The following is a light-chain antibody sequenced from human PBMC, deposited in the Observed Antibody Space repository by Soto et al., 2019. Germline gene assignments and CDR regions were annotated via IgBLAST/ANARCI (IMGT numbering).Light chain of an antibody. CDR2: DAS. CDR3: QQYDSYSWT. Sequence: DIQMTQSPSTVSASVGDTVPITCRASQSISTRLAWYQQKAGTAPKVLIYDASRLESGVPSRISGSGSGTEFTLTISRLQPDDFASYYCQQYDSYSWTFGQGTKVDIK. J-gene: IGKJ1*01. V-gene: IGKV1-5*01. CDR1: QSISTR.